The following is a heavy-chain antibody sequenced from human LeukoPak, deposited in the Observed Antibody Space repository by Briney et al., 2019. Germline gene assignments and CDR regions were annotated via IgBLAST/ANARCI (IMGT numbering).Heavy chain of an antibody. D-gene: IGHD6-19*01. Sequence: ASVKVSCKVSGYTLTELSMHWVRQAPGKGLECMGGFDPEDGETIYAQKFQGRVTMTEDTSTDTAYMELSSLRSEDTVVYYCATWGVSSGWYFTYFDYWGQGTLVTVSS. J-gene: IGHJ4*02. CDR2: FDPEDGET. V-gene: IGHV1-24*01. CDR1: GYTLTELS. CDR3: ATWGVSSGWYFTYFDY.